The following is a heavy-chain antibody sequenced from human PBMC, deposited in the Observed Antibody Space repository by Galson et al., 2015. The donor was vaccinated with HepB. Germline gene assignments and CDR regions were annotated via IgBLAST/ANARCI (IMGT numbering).Heavy chain of an antibody. CDR2: INTNTGNP. D-gene: IGHD5-18*01. Sequence: SVKVSCKASGYTFTSYAMNWVRQAPGQGLEWMGWINTNTGNPTYAQGFTGRFVFSLDTSVSTAYLQISSLKAEDTAVYYCARTEGTAMVTGYYYYYGMDVWGQGTTVTVSS. V-gene: IGHV7-4-1*02. J-gene: IGHJ6*02. CDR3: ARTEGTAMVTGYYYYYGMDV. CDR1: GYTFTSYA.